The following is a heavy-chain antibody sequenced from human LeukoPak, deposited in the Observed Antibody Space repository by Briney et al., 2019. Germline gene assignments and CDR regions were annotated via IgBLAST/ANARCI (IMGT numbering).Heavy chain of an antibody. J-gene: IGHJ4*02. CDR2: ISGSGGST. CDR1: GFTFSTYA. CDR3: AKRQKEGYFDY. Sequence: GGSLRLSCAASGFTFSTYAMTWVRQAPGKGLEWLSAISGSGGSTYYADSVKGRFTISRDNSKNTLYLQMNSLRAEDTAQYHCAKRQKEGYFDYWGQGTLVTVSS. V-gene: IGHV3-23*01.